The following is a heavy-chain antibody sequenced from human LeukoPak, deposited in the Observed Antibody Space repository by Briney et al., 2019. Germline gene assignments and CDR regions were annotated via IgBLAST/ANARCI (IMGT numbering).Heavy chain of an antibody. Sequence: GGSLRLSCAASGFTFSSYSMHWVRQAPGKGLEWVSGISDSGGSTYYADSVKGRFTISRDNSKNALYMQMNSLKAEDTAVYYCAKHSGNYNFGYWGQGTLVTVSS. CDR1: GFTFSSYS. V-gene: IGHV3-23*01. CDR3: AKHSGNYNFGY. D-gene: IGHD1-26*01. CDR2: ISDSGGST. J-gene: IGHJ4*02.